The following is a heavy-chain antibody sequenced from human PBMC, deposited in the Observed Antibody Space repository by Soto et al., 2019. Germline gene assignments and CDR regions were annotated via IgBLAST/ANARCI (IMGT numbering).Heavy chain of an antibody. Sequence: SETLSLTCAVYGWSFSGYYWTWIRQPPGTGLEWIGEINHSGSTNYNPSLKSRVTISVDTSKNQFSLKLTSVTAADTAVYYCARDFGGYNHIAYWGQGTPVPVSS. CDR1: GWSFSGYY. J-gene: IGHJ4*02. V-gene: IGHV4-34*01. CDR2: INHSGST. CDR3: ARDFGGYNHIAY. D-gene: IGHD6-25*01.